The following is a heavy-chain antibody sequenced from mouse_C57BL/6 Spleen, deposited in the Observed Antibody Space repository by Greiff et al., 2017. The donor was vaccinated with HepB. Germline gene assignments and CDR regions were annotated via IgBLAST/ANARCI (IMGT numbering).Heavy chain of an antibody. D-gene: IGHD2-2*01. CDR3: ARSSRVYVYDGDAMDY. CDR1: GYTFTDYN. J-gene: IGHJ4*01. Sequence: VQLKQSGPELVKPGASVKMSCKASGYTFTDYNMHWVKQSHGKSLEWIGYINPNNGGTSYNQKFKGKATLTVNKSSSTAYMELRSLTSEDSAVYYCARSSRVYVYDGDAMDYWGQGTSVTVSS. V-gene: IGHV1-22*01. CDR2: INPNNGGT.